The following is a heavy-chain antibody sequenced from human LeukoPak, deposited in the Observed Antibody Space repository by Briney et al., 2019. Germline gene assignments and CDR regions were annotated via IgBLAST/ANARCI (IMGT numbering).Heavy chain of an antibody. CDR2: ISSSGSTI. CDR3: ASVRQSVDY. J-gene: IGHJ4*02. D-gene: IGHD6-19*01. CDR1: GFTFSSYA. Sequence: GGSLRLSCSASGFTFSSYAMNWVRQAPGKGLEWVSYISSSGSTIYYADSVKGRFTISRDNAKNSLYLQMNSLRAEDTAVYFCASVRQSVDYWGQGTLVTVSS. V-gene: IGHV3-48*03.